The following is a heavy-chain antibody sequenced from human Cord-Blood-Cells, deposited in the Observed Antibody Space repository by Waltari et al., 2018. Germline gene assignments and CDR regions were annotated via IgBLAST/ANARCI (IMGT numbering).Heavy chain of an antibody. V-gene: IGHV4-59*01. J-gene: IGHJ3*02. Sequence: QVQLQESGPGLVKPSETLSLTCTVSGGSISSYYWSWIRQPPGKGLEWIGYIYYSGSTNYNPSLNSRVTISVDTSKNQFSLKLSSVTAADTAVYYCAREVVLGTPVKEPDAFDIWGQGTMVTVSS. CDR1: GGSISSYY. CDR2: IYYSGST. CDR3: AREVVLGTPVKEPDAFDI. D-gene: IGHD7-27*01.